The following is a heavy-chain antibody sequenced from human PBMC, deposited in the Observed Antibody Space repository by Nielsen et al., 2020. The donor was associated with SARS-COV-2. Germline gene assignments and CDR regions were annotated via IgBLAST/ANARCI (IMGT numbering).Heavy chain of an antibody. D-gene: IGHD4-23*01. V-gene: IGHV3-13*04. CDR3: ARGLLRWHYYGMDV. CDR1: GFTFSSYD. CDR2: IGTAGDT. J-gene: IGHJ6*02. Sequence: GESLKISCAASGFTFSSYDMHWVRQATGKGLEWVSAIGTAGDTYYPGSVKGRFTISRENAKNSLYLQMNSLRAGDTVVYYCARGLLRWHYYGMDVWGQGATVTVSS.